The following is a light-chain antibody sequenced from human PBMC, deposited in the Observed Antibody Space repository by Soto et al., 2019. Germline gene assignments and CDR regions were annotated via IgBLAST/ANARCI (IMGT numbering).Light chain of an antibody. CDR2: EVT. CDR3: QTWGTGLLV. CDR1: SSDVGGYNY. Sequence: QSALTQPPSASGSLGQSVTISCTGTSSDVGGYNYVSWHQQHPGKAPKVMIYEVTKRPPGVPDRFSGSKSGNTASLTVSGLQAEDEADYYCQTWGTGLLVFGGGTKLTVL. V-gene: IGLV2-8*01. J-gene: IGLJ2*01.